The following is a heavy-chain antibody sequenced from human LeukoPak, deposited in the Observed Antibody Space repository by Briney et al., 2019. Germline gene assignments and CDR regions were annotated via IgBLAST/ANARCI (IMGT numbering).Heavy chain of an antibody. CDR1: GFTFSDAW. CDR2: FKSKSAGGTT. V-gene: IGHV3-15*01. Sequence: GGSLRLSCAASGFTFSDAWMSWVRQAPGKGLEWVGHFKSKSAGGTTDHAAPVKGRFTISRDDSRNTQYLQMNSLKTEDTAVYFCATLHYWGQGTLVTVSS. D-gene: IGHD4-11*01. CDR3: ATLHY. J-gene: IGHJ4*02.